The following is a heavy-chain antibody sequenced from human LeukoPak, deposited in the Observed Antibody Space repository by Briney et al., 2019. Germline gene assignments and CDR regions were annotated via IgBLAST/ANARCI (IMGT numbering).Heavy chain of an antibody. Sequence: QSGGSLRLSCAASGFTVSSNYMSWVRQAPGKGLEWVSVIYSGGSTYYADSVKGRFTISRDNSKNTLYLQMNSLRAEDTAVYYCARAKSPYGDYFDYWGQGTLVTVSS. CDR2: IYSGGST. D-gene: IGHD4-17*01. CDR3: ARAKSPYGDYFDY. CDR1: GFTVSSNY. V-gene: IGHV3-53*01. J-gene: IGHJ4*02.